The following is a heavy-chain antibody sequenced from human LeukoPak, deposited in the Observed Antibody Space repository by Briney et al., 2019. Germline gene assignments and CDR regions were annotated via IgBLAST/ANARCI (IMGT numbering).Heavy chain of an antibody. CDR3: ARFLEGSYYYYYYYMDV. CDR1: GGTFSSYA. Sequence: GASVKVSCKASGGTFSSYAISWVRQAPGQGLEWMGGIIPIFGTANYAQKFQGRVTITADESTSTAYMELSSLRSEDTAVYYCARFLEGSYYYYYYYMDVWGKGTTVTVSS. D-gene: IGHD3-10*01. V-gene: IGHV1-69*13. J-gene: IGHJ6*03. CDR2: IIPIFGTA.